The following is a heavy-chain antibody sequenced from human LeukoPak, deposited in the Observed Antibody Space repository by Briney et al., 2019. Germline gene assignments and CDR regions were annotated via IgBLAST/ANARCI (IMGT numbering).Heavy chain of an antibody. Sequence: KPSETLSLTCTVSGGSISSGGYYWSWIRQHPGKGLEWIGYIYYSGSTYYNPSLKSRVTISVDTSKNQFSLKLSSVTAADTAVYYCARALRRFGGAFDIWGQGTMVTVSS. CDR1: GGSISSGGYY. CDR3: ARALRRFGGAFDI. V-gene: IGHV4-31*03. CDR2: IYYSGST. D-gene: IGHD3-10*01. J-gene: IGHJ3*02.